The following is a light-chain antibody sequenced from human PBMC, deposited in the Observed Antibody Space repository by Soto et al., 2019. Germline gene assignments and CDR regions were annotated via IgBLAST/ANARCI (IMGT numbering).Light chain of an antibody. Sequence: DIPMTQSPSSLSASIGDRVTITCRASQRIGTSLNWYKHKPGKPPKLLIFGASILQSGVPARFSGSGSASHFPLPITGPQPDDLATYYCQQRYSTPQFTFGPGTEVD. CDR1: QRIGTS. CDR3: QQRYSTPQFT. V-gene: IGKV1-39*01. J-gene: IGKJ3*01. CDR2: GAS.